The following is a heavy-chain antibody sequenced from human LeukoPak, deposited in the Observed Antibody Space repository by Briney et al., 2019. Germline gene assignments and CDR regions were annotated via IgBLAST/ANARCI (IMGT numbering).Heavy chain of an antibody. CDR2: IYSGGST. J-gene: IGHJ6*01. CDR1: TFTVRNNF. Sequence: GGSLRLSCAAPTFTVRNNFMSWVRQAPGKGLEWVSLIYSGGSTYYADSVKGRFTISRDNSKNTLYLQMNSLRAEDTAVYYCAGDYYYGMDVWGQGTTVTVSS. CDR3: AGDYYYGMDV. V-gene: IGHV3-66*02.